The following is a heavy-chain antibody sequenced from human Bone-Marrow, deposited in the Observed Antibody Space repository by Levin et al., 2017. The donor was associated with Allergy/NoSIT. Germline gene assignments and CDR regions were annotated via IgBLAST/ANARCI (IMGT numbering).Heavy chain of an antibody. CDR2: ITWNSAKI. CDR1: GFTFDDYA. V-gene: IGHV3-9*01. D-gene: IGHD5-12*01. J-gene: IGHJ4*02. CDR3: AKDIASGYFLAFDY. Sequence: SCAASGFTFDDYAMHWVRQLPGKGLEWVSGITWNSAKIAYGDSFKGRFTISRDNAQNSLDLQMNSLRPEDTALYYCAKDIASGYFLAFDYWGQGALVTVSS.